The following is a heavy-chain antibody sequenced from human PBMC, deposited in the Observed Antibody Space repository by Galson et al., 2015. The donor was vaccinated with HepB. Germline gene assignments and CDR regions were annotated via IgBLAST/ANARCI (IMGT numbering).Heavy chain of an antibody. CDR1: GGSISSSSYY. CDR2: IYYSGST. CDR3: ARAAESTEITMIVAVITGLGFDY. D-gene: IGHD3-22*01. Sequence: SETLSLTCTVSGGSISSSSYYWGWIRQPPGKGLEWIGSIYYSGSTYYNPSLKSRVTISVDTSKNQFSLKLSSVTAADTAVYYCARAAESTEITMIVAVITGLGFDYWGQGTLVTVSS. J-gene: IGHJ4*02. V-gene: IGHV4-39*01.